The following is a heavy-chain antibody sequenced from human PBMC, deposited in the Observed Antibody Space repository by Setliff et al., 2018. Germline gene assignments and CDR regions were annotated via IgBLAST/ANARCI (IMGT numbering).Heavy chain of an antibody. J-gene: IGHJ1*01. CDR3: ARTCSGSAVEYFHH. D-gene: IGHD2-15*01. Sequence: PGGSLRLSCAASGFTFSSYRMHWVRQAPGKGLEWVAVIWDDGGNKYHADSVKGRFTISRDNSKNTLYLQMNSLRPEDTAVYYCARTCSGSAVEYFHHWGQGTLVTVSS. V-gene: IGHV3-33*08. CDR2: IWDDGGNK. CDR1: GFTFSSYR.